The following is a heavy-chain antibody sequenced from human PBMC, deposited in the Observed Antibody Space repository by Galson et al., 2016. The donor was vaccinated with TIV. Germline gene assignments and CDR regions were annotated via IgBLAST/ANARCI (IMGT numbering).Heavy chain of an antibody. CDR2: IIPILGSS. CDR3: ARVRFGELSGYYYYMDV. CDR1: GDTFASYA. J-gene: IGHJ6*03. V-gene: IGHV1-69*13. D-gene: IGHD3-10*01. Sequence: SVKVSCKASGDTFASYAFSWVRQAPGQGLEVMGRIIPILGSSDCAQRFQGRVTITADASTSTVYMELRSLRSEDTVMYYCARVRFGELSGYYYYMDVWGKGTTVTVSS.